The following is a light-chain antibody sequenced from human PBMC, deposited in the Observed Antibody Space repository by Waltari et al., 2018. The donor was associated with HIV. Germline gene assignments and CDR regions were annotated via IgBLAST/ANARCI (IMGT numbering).Light chain of an antibody. CDR2: STN. Sequence: QTVVTQEPSFSVSPGGTVTLTCDLSSGSVSSTYYPSCYQQTPGQAPRTLIYSTNTRSSGVPDRFSGSILGNKAALTITGAQADDESVYYCALYMGSGTWVFGGGTKLTVL. CDR1: SGSVSSTYY. J-gene: IGLJ3*02. V-gene: IGLV8-61*01. CDR3: ALYMGSGTWV.